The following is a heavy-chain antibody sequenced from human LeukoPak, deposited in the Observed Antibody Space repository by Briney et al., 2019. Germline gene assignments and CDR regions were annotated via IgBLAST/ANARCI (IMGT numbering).Heavy chain of an antibody. CDR2: MNPNSGNT. CDR1: GYTFTSYD. CDR3: ARYYVDTAMVEYYYFDY. Sequence: GASVKVSCKASGYTFTSYDINWVRQATGQGLEWMGWMNPNSGNTGYAQKFQGRVTMTRNTSISTAYMELSSLRSEDTAVYYCARYYVDTAMVEYYYFDYWGQGTLVTVSS. J-gene: IGHJ4*02. D-gene: IGHD5-18*01. V-gene: IGHV1-8*01.